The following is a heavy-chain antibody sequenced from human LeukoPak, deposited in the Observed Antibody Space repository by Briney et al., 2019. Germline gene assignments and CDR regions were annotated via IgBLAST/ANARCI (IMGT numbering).Heavy chain of an antibody. V-gene: IGHV3-7*01. CDR3: VRDEGPGSSSYYYYMDV. CDR1: GFTFSSYW. D-gene: IGHD6-6*01. J-gene: IGHJ6*03. CDR2: INQDGSEK. Sequence: GGSLRLSCAASGFTFSSYWMSWVRQAPGKGLEWVANINQDGSEKYYVDSVKGRFTISRDNAKNSLYLQMNRRRAEDTAAYYCVRDEGPGSSSYYYYMDVWGKGTTVTVSS.